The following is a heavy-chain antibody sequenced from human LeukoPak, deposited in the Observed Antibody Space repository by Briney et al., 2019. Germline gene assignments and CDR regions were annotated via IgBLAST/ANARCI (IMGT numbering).Heavy chain of an antibody. CDR1: GFTFSSYA. CDR2: TSYDGSNK. V-gene: IGHV3-30-3*01. D-gene: IGHD6-6*01. CDR3: ARDWYSSSPFDY. Sequence: PGRSLRLSCAASGFTFSSYAMHWVRQAPGKGLEWVAVTSYDGSNKYYADSVKGRFTISRDNSKNTLYLQMNSLRAEDTAVYYCARDWYSSSPFDYWGQGTLVTVSS. J-gene: IGHJ4*02.